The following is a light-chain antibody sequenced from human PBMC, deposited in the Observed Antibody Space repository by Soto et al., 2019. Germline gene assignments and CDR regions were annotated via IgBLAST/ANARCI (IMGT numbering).Light chain of an antibody. V-gene: IGKV3-11*01. J-gene: IGKJ4*01. CDR2: NAS. Sequence: IVLTQSPATLSLSPGERATLSCRASQSVGSTLAWYQQKPGQAPRLIIYNASERPSDIPVRFSGSGSGTDFTLTISSLEPEDFAVYHCQQRSTWLTFGGGTKVDIK. CDR1: QSVGST. CDR3: QQRSTWLT.